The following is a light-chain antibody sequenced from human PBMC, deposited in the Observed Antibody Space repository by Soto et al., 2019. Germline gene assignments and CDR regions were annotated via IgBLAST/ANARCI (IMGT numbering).Light chain of an antibody. J-gene: IGLJ2*01. CDR2: YNY. CDR3: GTWDNSLIRVV. CDR1: TSNIGNNY. Sequence: QSVLMQPPSVSAAPGQKVTISCSGSTSNIGNNYVSWYQQLPGTAPKLLIYYNYQRPSGIPDRFSGSKSGTSATLDITGLQTGDEADYYCGTWDNSLIRVVFGGGTKVTVL. V-gene: IGLV1-51*01.